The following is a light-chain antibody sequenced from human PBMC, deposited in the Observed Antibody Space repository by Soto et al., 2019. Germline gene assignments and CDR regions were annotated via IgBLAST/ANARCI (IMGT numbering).Light chain of an antibody. V-gene: IGKV3-20*01. CDR1: QSVDSNY. CDR3: QQYAYSPLT. CDR2: GAS. Sequence: ENLLTQSPGTLSLSPGEGATLSCRASQSVDSNYLAWYQQKPGQAPRLLIYGASSRATGIPDRFSGSGSGTDFTLTISRLEPEDFAMYYCQQYAYSPLTFGGGTKVEIK. J-gene: IGKJ4*01.